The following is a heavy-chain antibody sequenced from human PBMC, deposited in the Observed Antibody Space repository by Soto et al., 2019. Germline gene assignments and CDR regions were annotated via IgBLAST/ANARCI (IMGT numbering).Heavy chain of an antibody. V-gene: IGHV1-8*01. Sequence: ASVKVSCKASGYTFTSYDINWVRQATGQGLEWMGWMNPNSGNTGYAQKSQGRVTMTRNTSISTAYMELSSLRSEDTAVYYCARGAYCGGDCYRKYYYYYYGMDVWGQGTTVTVSS. CDR1: GYTFTSYD. D-gene: IGHD2-21*02. CDR3: ARGAYCGGDCYRKYYYYYYGMDV. J-gene: IGHJ6*02. CDR2: MNPNSGNT.